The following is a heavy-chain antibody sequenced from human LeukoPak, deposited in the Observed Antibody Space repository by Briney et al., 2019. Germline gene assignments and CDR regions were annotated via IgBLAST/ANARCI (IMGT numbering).Heavy chain of an antibody. Sequence: GASVTVSCKASGYTFTGYYMHWVRQAPGQGLEWMGWINPNSGGTNYAQKFQGRVTMTRDTSISTAYMELSRLRSDDTAVYYCARVRSGSYSPNDYWGQGTLVTVSS. CDR1: GYTFTGYY. D-gene: IGHD1-26*01. V-gene: IGHV1-2*02. CDR2: INPNSGGT. J-gene: IGHJ4*02. CDR3: ARVRSGSYSPNDY.